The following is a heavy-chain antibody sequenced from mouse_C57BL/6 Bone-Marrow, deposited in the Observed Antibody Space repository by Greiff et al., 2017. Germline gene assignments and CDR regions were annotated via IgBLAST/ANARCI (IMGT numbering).Heavy chain of an antibody. CDR3: ARDYYGSSYWYFDV. Sequence: QVQLQQPGAELVRPGSSVKLSCKASGYTFTSYWMHWVKQRPIQGLEWIGNIDPSDSETHYNQKFKDKATLTVDKSSSTAYMQRSSLTSEDSAVDYWARDYYGSSYWYFDVWGTGTTVTVSS. J-gene: IGHJ1*03. D-gene: IGHD1-1*01. CDR1: GYTFTSYW. V-gene: IGHV1-52*01. CDR2: IDPSDSET.